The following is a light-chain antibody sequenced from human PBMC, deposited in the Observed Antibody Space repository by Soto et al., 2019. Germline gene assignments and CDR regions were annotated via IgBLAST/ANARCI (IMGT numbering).Light chain of an antibody. Sequence: QSVLTQPPSASGTPGQRVTISRSGSSFNIGRNPVNWYQQFPGTAPKLPIYTNDQRPSGVPDGFSGSKSGTSASLAIRGLQSEDEADYCCAAWDDSLNGWVFGGGTKLTVL. V-gene: IGLV1-44*01. J-gene: IGLJ3*02. CDR1: SFNIGRNP. CDR2: TND. CDR3: AAWDDSLNGWV.